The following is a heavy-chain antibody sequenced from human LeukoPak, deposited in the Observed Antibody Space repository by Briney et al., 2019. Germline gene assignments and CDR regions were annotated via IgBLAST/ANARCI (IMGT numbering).Heavy chain of an antibody. J-gene: IGHJ4*02. CDR2: IHYSGST. CDR3: ARGWGYFDF. CDR1: GGSISSYY. V-gene: IGHV4-59*01. Sequence: SETLSLTCTVTGGSISSYYWIWIRQPPGKGLEWIGYIHYSGSTNYNPSLKSRVTISVDTSKNQFSLRLSSVTAADTAVYYCARGWGYFDFWGQGTLLTVSS. D-gene: IGHD3-16*01.